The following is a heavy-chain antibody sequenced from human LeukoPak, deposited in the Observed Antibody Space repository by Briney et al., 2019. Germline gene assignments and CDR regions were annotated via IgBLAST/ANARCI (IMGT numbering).Heavy chain of an antibody. CDR3: ARGFSGSYHPSFDY. J-gene: IGHJ4*02. V-gene: IGHV4-30-2*01. D-gene: IGHD1-26*01. CDR2: IYHSGST. Sequence: SETLSLTCTVSGGSISSGSYYWSWIRQPPGKGLEWIGYIYHSGSTDYSPSLKSRVTISVDRSSNQFSLKLSSVTAADTAVYYCARGFSGSYHPSFDYWGQGTLVTVTS. CDR1: GGSISSGSYY.